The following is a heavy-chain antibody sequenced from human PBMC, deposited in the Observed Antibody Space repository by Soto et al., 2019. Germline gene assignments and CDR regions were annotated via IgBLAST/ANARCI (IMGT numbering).Heavy chain of an antibody. D-gene: IGHD3-22*01. CDR2: ISAYNGNT. CDR1: GYTFTSYG. J-gene: IGHJ6*02. V-gene: IGHV1-18*04. Sequence: ASVKVSCKASGYTFTSYGISWVRQAPGQGLEWMGWISAYNGNTNYAQKLQGRVTTTTDTSTSTAYMELRSLRSDDTAVYYCARYLLRYYDSSGYSSYGMDVWGQGTTVTVSS. CDR3: ARYLLRYYDSSGYSSYGMDV.